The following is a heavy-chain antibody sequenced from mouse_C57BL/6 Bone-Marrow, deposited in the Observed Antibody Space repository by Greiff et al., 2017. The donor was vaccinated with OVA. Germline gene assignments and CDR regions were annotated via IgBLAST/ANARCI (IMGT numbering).Heavy chain of an antibody. V-gene: IGHV5-6*01. Sequence: EVHLVESGGDLVKPGGSLKLSCAASGFTFSSYGMSWVRQTPDKRLEWVATISSGGSYTYYPDSVKGRFTISRDNAKNTLYLQMGSLKSEGTAMCYCARHRRFAYWGQGTLVTVSA. J-gene: IGHJ3*01. CDR2: ISSGGSYT. CDR3: ARHRRFAY. CDR1: GFTFSSYG.